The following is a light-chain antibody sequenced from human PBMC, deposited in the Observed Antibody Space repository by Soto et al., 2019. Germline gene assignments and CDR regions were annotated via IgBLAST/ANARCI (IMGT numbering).Light chain of an antibody. V-gene: IGKV1-39*01. Sequence: DIQMTQSPSSLSASVGDRVTITCRASQSISTSLNWYQQKPGIAPKLLIYAATTLQSGVPSRFRGSGSGTEFTLTISGLQTEDFATYYCQQSDHSPMYTFGQGTDLEIK. J-gene: IGKJ2*01. CDR2: AAT. CDR1: QSISTS. CDR3: QQSDHSPMYT.